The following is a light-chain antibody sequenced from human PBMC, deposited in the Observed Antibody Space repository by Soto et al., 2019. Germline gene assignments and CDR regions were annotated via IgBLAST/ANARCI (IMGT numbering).Light chain of an antibody. CDR3: QQYYSYPLT. Sequence: AIRMTQSPSSLSASTGDRVTITCRASQGISSYLAWYQQKPGKAPKLLIYAASTLQSGVPSRFSRRGSGTEFPLTISWLQAEDFATYYWQQYYSYPLTFGGGTKVEIK. J-gene: IGKJ4*01. CDR1: QGISSY. CDR2: AAS. V-gene: IGKV1-8*01.